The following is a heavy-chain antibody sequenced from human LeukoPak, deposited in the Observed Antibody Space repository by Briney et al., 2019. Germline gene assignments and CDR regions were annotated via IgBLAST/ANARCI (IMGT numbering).Heavy chain of an antibody. V-gene: IGHV1-69*13. J-gene: IGHJ6*04. CDR1: GGTFSSYA. CDR3: ARNDPYGSGSYDYYYYGMDV. CDR2: IIPIFGTA. Sequence: ASVKVSCKASGGTFSSYAISWVRQAPGQGLEWMGGIIPIFGTANYAQKFQGRVTITADESTSTAYMELSSLRPEDTAVYYCARNDPYGSGSYDYYYYGMDVWGKGTTVTVSS. D-gene: IGHD3-10*01.